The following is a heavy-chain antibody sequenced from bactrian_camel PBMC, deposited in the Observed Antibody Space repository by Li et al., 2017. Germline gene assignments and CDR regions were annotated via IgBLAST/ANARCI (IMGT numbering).Heavy chain of an antibody. Sequence: VQLVESGGGSVQTGGSLRLSCAVSGYTISDNCVGWFRQAPGRDREGVAAIYTGDGSADYADSVVGRFTISRDNAKNTLYLQSNSLKTEDTAMYYCLIGMWNDAYIGWGQGTQVTVS. CDR2: IYTGDGSA. CDR1: GYTISDNC. CDR3: LIGMWNDAYIG. D-gene: IGHD1*01. V-gene: IGHV3S54*01. J-gene: IGHJ4*01.